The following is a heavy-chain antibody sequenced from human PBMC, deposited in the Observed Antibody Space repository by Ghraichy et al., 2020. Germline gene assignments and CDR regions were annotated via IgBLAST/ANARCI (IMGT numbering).Heavy chain of an antibody. CDR1: GFTFSSYA. Sequence: GGSLRLSCAASGFTFSSYAMSWVRQAPGKGLEWVSAISGSGGSTYYADSVKGRFTISRDNSKNTLYLQMNSLRAEDTAVYYCAKDPVDTAMVTSAAAGSLGKNWYFDLWGRGTLVTVSS. V-gene: IGHV3-23*01. J-gene: IGHJ2*01. CDR3: AKDPVDTAMVTSAAAGSLGKNWYFDL. CDR2: ISGSGGST. D-gene: IGHD5-18*01.